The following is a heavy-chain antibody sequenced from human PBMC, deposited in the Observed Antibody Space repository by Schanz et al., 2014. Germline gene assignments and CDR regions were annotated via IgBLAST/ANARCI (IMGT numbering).Heavy chain of an antibody. J-gene: IGHJ6*02. Sequence: QVQLQQWGAGLLKPSETLSLTCAVYGGSVSGYFWTWIRQSPRKGRAWIGEITYSGSAHYNPSLTRRLTISMDASKSQLSLKMKSVSAAHTAVDSCARWWRYCSGCGSPYPFNYCGVAVWGQGTTVTVSS. CDR1: GGSVSGYF. D-gene: IGHD2-15*01. CDR3: ARWWRYCSGCGSPYPFNYCGVAV. CDR2: ITYSGSA. V-gene: IGHV4-34*01.